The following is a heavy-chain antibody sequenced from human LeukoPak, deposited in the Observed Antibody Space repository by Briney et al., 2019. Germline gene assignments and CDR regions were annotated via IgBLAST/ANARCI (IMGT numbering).Heavy chain of an antibody. CDR2: ISWNSGSI. CDR1: GFTFDDYA. V-gene: IGHV3-9*01. CDR3: AKDNTMGGVDY. Sequence: GGSLRLSCAASGFTFDDYAMHWVRQAPGKGLEWVSGISWNSGSIGYADSVKGRFTISRDNAKNSLYLQMNSLRAEDTALYYCAKDNTMGGVDYWGQGTLVTVSS. J-gene: IGHJ4*02. D-gene: IGHD3-10*01.